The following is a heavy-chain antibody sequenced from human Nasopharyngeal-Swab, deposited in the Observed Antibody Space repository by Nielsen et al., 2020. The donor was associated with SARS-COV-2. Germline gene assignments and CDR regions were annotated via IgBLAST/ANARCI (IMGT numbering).Heavy chain of an antibody. CDR3: AKDGTSGYSYVRFDY. J-gene: IGHJ4*02. D-gene: IGHD5-18*01. CDR2: ISWNSGSI. V-gene: IGHV3-9*01. CDR1: GFTFDDYA. Sequence: GGSLRLSCAASGFTFDDYAMHWVRQAPGKGLEWVSGISWNSGSIGYADHGKGRFTISRDNAKNSLYLQMNSLRAEDTALYYCAKDGTSGYSYVRFDYWGQGTLVTVS.